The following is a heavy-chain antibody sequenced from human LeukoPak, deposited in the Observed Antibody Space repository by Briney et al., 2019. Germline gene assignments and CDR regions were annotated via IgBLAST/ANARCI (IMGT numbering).Heavy chain of an antibody. CDR3: AKESESYLEVEYMDV. CDR1: GFTFNNYW. D-gene: IGHD1-26*01. V-gene: IGHV3-7*03. J-gene: IGHJ6*03. CDR2: IREDGSEK. Sequence: GGSLRLSCAASGFTFNNYWMMWVRQAPGKGLEWVANIREDGSEKNYVDSVKRRFTISRDNSKNTLYLQMNSLRAEDTAVYYCAKESESYLEVEYMDVWGKGTTVTVSS.